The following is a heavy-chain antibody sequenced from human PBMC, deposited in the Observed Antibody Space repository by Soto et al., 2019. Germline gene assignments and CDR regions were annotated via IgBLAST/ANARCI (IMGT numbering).Heavy chain of an antibody. Sequence: SETLSLTCAVYGGSFSGYYWSWIRQPPGKGLEWIGEINHSGSTNYNPSLKSRVTISVDTSKNQFSLKLSSVTAADTAVYYCARPTNSSSGGFDIWGQGTMVTVSS. V-gene: IGHV4-34*01. D-gene: IGHD6-13*01. CDR1: GGSFSGYY. CDR2: INHSGST. J-gene: IGHJ3*02. CDR3: ARPTNSSSGGFDI.